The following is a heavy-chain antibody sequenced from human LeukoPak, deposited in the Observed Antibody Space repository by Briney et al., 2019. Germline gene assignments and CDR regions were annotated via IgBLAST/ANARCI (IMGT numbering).Heavy chain of an antibody. CDR1: GGSISTYY. J-gene: IGHJ6*02. V-gene: IGHV4-4*07. Sequence: PSETLSLTCTVSGGSISTYYWTWTRQPAGKGLEWIGRILNGGSTNSNPSLKSRLTMSIDTSKNQFSLKLNSVTAADTAVYYCARGSMGGSGSYYKDYYYGMDVWGQGTTVTVSS. CDR3: ARGSMGGSGSYYKDYYYGMDV. CDR2: ILNGGST. D-gene: IGHD3-10*01.